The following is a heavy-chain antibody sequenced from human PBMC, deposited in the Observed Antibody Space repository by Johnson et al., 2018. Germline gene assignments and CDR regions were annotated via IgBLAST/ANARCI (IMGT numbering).Heavy chain of an antibody. CDR1: GFTFSSYW. D-gene: IGHD4-11*01. CDR2: ITSDGSST. CDR3: GRGGTGTPPLYYYYDYRGV. J-gene: IGHJ6*03. Sequence: VQLRESGGGLVQPGGSLRLSCAASGFTFSSYWMHWVRQAPGKGLVWVSRITSDGSSTRYADSVKGRFTISRDNAKNTLYLQMNSLRAEDTAVCYCGRGGTGTPPLYYYYDYRGVWGKGTTVTVSS. V-gene: IGHV3-74*01.